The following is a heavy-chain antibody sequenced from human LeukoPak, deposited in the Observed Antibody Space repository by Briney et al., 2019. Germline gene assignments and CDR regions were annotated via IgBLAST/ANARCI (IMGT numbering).Heavy chain of an antibody. CDR1: GFTFTDCI. D-gene: IGHD5-12*01. CDR3: ASYYLETSGYSPFFYH. V-gene: IGHV3-21*01. Sequence: GGSLRLSSSASGFTFTDCIFMWVRQAPGKGLEWVSSISSSGSNIYYADSMKGRFTVSRDNAKNSLYLQMNSLRAEDTAVYYCASYYLETSGYSPFFYHWGQGTLVTVSS. CDR2: ISSSGSNI. J-gene: IGHJ4*02.